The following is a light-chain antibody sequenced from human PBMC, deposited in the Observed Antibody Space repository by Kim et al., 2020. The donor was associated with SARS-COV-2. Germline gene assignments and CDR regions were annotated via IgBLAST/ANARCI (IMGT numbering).Light chain of an antibody. J-gene: IGLJ1*01. CDR3: NSRDDV. CDR2: GID. Sequence: SSELTQDPAVSVALGQTVRISCQGDSLRAYYANWYQQKTGQAPVVVIYGIDKRPSGIPDRFSGSSSGNTAFLTITGARAEDEADYYCNSRDDVFGTGTKVTVL. CDR1: SLRAYY. V-gene: IGLV3-19*01.